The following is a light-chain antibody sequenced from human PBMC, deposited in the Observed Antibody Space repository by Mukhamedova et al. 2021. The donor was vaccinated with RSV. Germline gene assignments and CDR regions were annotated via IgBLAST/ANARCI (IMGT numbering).Light chain of an antibody. V-gene: IGKV4-1*01. J-gene: IGKJ1*01. Sequence: YMGKPGQPPKLLIYWASTRESGVPDRFSGSGSGTDFTLTISYLQAEDVAVYHCQQYYKTPPTFGQGTKVEI. CDR2: WAS. CDR3: QQYYKTPPT.